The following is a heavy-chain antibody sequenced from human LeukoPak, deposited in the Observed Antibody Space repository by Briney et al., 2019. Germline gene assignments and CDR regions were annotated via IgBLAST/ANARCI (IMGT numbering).Heavy chain of an antibody. D-gene: IGHD2-15*01. CDR1: GGSFSGYY. J-gene: IGHJ4*02. Sequence: SETLSLTCAVYGGSFSGYYWSWIRQPPGKGLEWIGETNHSGSTNYNPSLKSRVTISVDTSKNQFSLKLSSVTAADTAVYYCARDLLRDFDYWGQGTLVTVSS. V-gene: IGHV4-34*01. CDR2: TNHSGST. CDR3: ARDLLRDFDY.